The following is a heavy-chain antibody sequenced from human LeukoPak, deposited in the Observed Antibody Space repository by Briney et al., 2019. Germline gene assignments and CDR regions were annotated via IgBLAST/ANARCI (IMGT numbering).Heavy chain of an antibody. J-gene: IGHJ3*02. D-gene: IGHD6-13*01. Sequence: ASVKVSCKASGYTYTSYGISWVRQAPGQGLEWMGWICAYNGNTNYAQKLQGRVTMTTDTSTSTAYMELRSLRSDDTAVYYCARGRYSSSWMSIDAFDIWGQGTMVTVSS. CDR1: GYTYTSYG. CDR3: ARGRYSSSWMSIDAFDI. CDR2: ICAYNGNT. V-gene: IGHV1-18*01.